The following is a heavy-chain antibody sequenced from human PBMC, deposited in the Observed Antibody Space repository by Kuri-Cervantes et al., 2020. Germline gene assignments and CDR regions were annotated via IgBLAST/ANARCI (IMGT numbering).Heavy chain of an antibody. D-gene: IGHD2-15*01. CDR2: SNAGNGNT. J-gene: IGHJ6*03. V-gene: IGHV1-3*02. Sequence: ASVKVSCKASGGTFSNYAISWVRQAPGQGLEWMGWSNAGNGNTKYSQEFHGSVTITRDRSMSTAYMELSSLRSEDTAVYYCARRGFGVAATSTYYYYYMDVWGKGTTVTVSS. CDR3: ARRGFGVAATSTYYYYYMDV. CDR1: GGTFSNYA.